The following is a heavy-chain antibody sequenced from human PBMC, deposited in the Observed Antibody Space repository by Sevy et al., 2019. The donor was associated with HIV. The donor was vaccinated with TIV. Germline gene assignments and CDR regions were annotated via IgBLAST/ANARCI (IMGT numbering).Heavy chain of an antibody. CDR1: GGSISSSSYY. Sequence: SETLSLTCTVSGGSISSSSYYWGWIRQPPGKGLEWIGSFYYSGSTYYNPSVKSRVTISVDTSKNRFSLRLSSVAAEDTAVYYCARGKRVGQVDYCGQGTLVTVSS. D-gene: IGHD1-26*01. J-gene: IGHJ4*02. CDR3: ARGKRVGQVDY. V-gene: IGHV4-39*02. CDR2: FYYSGST.